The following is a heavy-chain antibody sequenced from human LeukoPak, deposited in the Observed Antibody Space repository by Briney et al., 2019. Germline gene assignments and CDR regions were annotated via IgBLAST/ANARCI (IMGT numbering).Heavy chain of an antibody. Sequence: SETLSLTCAVYGGSFSGYYWSWIRQPPGKGLEWIGEINHSGSTNYNPSLKSRVTISVDTSKNQFSLKLSSVTAADTAVYYCAKDRRLPWDYFDSWGQGVQVTVSS. CDR3: AKDRRLPWDYFDS. V-gene: IGHV4-34*01. CDR1: GGSFSGYY. J-gene: IGHJ4*02. D-gene: IGHD5-12*01. CDR2: INHSGST.